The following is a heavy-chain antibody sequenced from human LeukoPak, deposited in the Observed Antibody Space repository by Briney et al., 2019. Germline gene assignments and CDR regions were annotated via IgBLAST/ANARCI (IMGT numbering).Heavy chain of an antibody. D-gene: IGHD3-3*01. CDR3: ARTSAVLDYDFWSGYPHYYYYYMDV. Sequence: NPAETLSLTCTVSGGSISSYYWSWIRQPPGKGLEWIGYIYYSGSTNYNPSLKSRVTISVDTSKNQFSLKLSSVTAADTAVYYCARTSAVLDYDFWSGYPHYYYYYMDVWGKGTTVTDSS. J-gene: IGHJ6*03. V-gene: IGHV4-59*01. CDR1: GGSISSYY. CDR2: IYYSGST.